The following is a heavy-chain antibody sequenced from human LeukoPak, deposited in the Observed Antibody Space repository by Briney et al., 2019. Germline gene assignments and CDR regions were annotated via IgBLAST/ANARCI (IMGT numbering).Heavy chain of an antibody. D-gene: IGHD5-24*01. CDR1: GGSFSGYY. V-gene: IGHV4-59*01. CDR2: IYYSGST. Sequence: NSSETLSLTCAVYGGSFSGYYWSWIRQPPGKGLEWIGYIYYSGSTNYNPSLKSRVTISVDTSKNQFSLKLSSVTAADTAVYYCARTALDGYNPNFDYWGQGTLVTVSS. CDR3: ARTALDGYNPNFDY. J-gene: IGHJ4*02.